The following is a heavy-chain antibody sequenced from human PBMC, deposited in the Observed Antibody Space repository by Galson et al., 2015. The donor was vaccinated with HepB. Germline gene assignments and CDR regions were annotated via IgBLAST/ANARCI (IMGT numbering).Heavy chain of an antibody. CDR1: GFTFSSFG. CDR3: ARGRQQWLYYFDY. V-gene: IGHV3-33*08. D-gene: IGHD6-19*01. Sequence: SLRLSCAASGFTFSSFGMHWVRQAPGKGLEWVAVIYYDGITKYYADSVRGRFTISRDNSKNTLYLQVDSLRAEDTAAYYCARGRQQWLYYFDYWGQGTLVTVSS. CDR2: IYYDGITK. J-gene: IGHJ4*02.